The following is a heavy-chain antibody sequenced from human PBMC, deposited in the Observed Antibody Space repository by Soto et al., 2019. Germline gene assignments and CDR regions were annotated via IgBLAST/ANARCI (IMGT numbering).Heavy chain of an antibody. V-gene: IGHV4-59*12. CDR3: ARDKITGLFDY. D-gene: IGHD2-8*02. J-gene: IGHJ4*02. Sequence: PSETLSLTCTVSGGSISSLYWNWIRQPPGKGLEWIGSIFYSGSTTYNPSLKSRVTISVDTSKTQFSLKLTSVTAADTAVYYCARDKITGLFDYWGQGTLVTVSS. CDR1: GGSISSLY. CDR2: IFYSGST.